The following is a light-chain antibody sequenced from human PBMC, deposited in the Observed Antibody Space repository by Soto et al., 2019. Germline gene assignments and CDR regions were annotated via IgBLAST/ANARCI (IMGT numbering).Light chain of an antibody. J-gene: IGKJ1*01. Sequence: DIQMTQSPSSLSASVGDRVTITCRASQSISKFLNWYQQKPGKAPKLLIYGASSLQSGVPSRFSGSGSGTDFTLTISSLQREDFATYYCQQSDSTPRTFGLGTKVDIK. CDR3: QQSDSTPRT. V-gene: IGKV1-39*01. CDR2: GAS. CDR1: QSISKF.